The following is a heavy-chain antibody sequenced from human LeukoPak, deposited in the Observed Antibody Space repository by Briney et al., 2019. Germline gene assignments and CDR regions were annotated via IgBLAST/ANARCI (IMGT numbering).Heavy chain of an antibody. J-gene: IGHJ4*02. CDR2: ISSSGSTI. Sequence: GGSLRLSCAASGFTFSDYYMSWIRQAPGKGLEWVSYISSSGSTIYYADSVKGRFTISRDNAKNSLYLQMNSLRAEDTAVYYYAREYCSGGSCYSDYWGQGTLDTVSS. CDR3: AREYCSGGSCYSDY. CDR1: GFTFSDYY. D-gene: IGHD2-15*01. V-gene: IGHV3-11*01.